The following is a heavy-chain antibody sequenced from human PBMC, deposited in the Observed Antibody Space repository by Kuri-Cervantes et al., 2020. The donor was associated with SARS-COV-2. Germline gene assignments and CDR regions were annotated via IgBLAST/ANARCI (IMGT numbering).Heavy chain of an antibody. CDR1: GFTFDDYA. Sequence: GGSLRLSCAASGFTFDDYAMHWVRQAPGKGLEWVSGISWNSGSIGYADSVKGRFTISRDNAKNSLYLQMNSLRAEDTAVYYCAKRLAAAGYFDYWGQGTLVTVSS. J-gene: IGHJ4*02. CDR3: AKRLAAAGYFDY. D-gene: IGHD6-13*01. CDR2: ISWNSGSI. V-gene: IGHV3-9*01.